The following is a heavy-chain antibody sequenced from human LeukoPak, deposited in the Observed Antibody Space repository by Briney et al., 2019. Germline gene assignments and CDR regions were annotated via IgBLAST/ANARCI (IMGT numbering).Heavy chain of an antibody. V-gene: IGHV1-24*01. CDR3: ATAGWVVAATEYYFDY. D-gene: IGHD2-15*01. CDR2: FDPEDGET. CDR1: GYTLTELS. Sequence: ASVKVSRKVSGYTLTELSMHWARQAPGKGLEWMGGFDPEDGETIYAQKFQGRVTMTEDTSTDTAYMELSSLRSEDTAVYYCATAGWVVAATEYYFDYWGQGTLVTVSS. J-gene: IGHJ4*02.